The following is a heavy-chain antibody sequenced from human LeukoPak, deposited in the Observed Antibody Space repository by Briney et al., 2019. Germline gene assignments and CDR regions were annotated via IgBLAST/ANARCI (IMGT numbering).Heavy chain of an antibody. CDR3: ARGGGTVRHYYYYMDV. J-gene: IGHJ6*03. CDR1: GYTFTSYY. D-gene: IGHD4-11*01. CDR2: INPSGGST. V-gene: IGHV1-46*03. Sequence: ASVKVSCKASGYTFTSYYMHWVRQAPGQGLEWMGIINPSGGSTSYAQKFQGRVTMTRDTSTSTVYMEQSSLRSEDTAVYYCARGGGTVRHYYYYMDVWGKGTTVTVSS.